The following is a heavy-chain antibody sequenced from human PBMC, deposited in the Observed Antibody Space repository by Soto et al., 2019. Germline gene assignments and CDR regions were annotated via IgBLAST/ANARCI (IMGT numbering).Heavy chain of an antibody. D-gene: IGHD3-22*01. J-gene: IGHJ4*02. V-gene: IGHV3-23*01. CDR3: AKEGNFDSSYDF. CDR1: VFTFSSYA. Sequence: GWSLRLSCASSVFTFSSYAMKWVRQAPGKGLEWVSAISGSGDSTYYADSVKGRFTISRDNSKSTLYLQMNSLRADDTAVYYCAKEGNFDSSYDFWGQGTLVTVSS. CDR2: ISGSGDST.